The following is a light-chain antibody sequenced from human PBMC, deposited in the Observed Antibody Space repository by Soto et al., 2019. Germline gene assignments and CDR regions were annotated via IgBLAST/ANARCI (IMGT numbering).Light chain of an antibody. Sequence: QSALTQPASVSGSPGQSITISCTGTSSDVGGYNYVSWYQQHPGKAPKLMMHDVSNRPSGVSNRFSGSKSGNTASLTISGLQAEDEANYYCRSYTSSSTRIFGGGTKVTVL. CDR2: DVS. J-gene: IGLJ2*01. V-gene: IGLV2-14*03. CDR1: SSDVGGYNY. CDR3: RSYTSSSTRI.